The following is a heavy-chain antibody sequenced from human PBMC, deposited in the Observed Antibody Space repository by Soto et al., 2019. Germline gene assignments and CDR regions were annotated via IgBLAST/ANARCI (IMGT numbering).Heavy chain of an antibody. D-gene: IGHD6-19*01. J-gene: IGHJ6*02. CDR1: GGSFSGYY. Sequence: SETLSLTCAVYGGSFSGYYWSWIRQPPGKGLEWIGEINHSGSTNYNPSLKSRVTISVDTSKNQFSLKLSSVTAADTAVYYCARGSRSGYSSGWYGGLGYGMDVWGQGTTVTVSS. V-gene: IGHV4-34*01. CDR2: INHSGST. CDR3: ARGSRSGYSSGWYGGLGYGMDV.